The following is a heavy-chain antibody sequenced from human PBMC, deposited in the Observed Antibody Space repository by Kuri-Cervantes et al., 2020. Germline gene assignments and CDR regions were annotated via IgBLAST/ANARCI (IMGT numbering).Heavy chain of an antibody. CDR3: ARVFYFDY. V-gene: IGHV3-48*01. CDR2: ISSSSSTI. Sequence: GGSLRLSCTASGFTFGDYAMSWVRQAPGKGLEWVSYISSSSSTIYYADSVKGRFTISRDNAKNSLYLQMNSLRAEDTAVYYCARVFYFDYWGQGTLVTVSS. CDR1: GFTFGDYA. J-gene: IGHJ4*02.